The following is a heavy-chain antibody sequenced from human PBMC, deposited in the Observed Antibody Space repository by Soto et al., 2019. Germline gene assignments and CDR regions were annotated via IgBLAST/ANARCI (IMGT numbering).Heavy chain of an antibody. D-gene: IGHD5-12*01. CDR1: GFSFRRYG. CDR3: TRNGVTTISYYGMDV. CDR2: IWYDGSNE. V-gene: IGHV3-33*01. Sequence: ESGGGVVQPGRSLRLSCAASGFSFRRYGMHWVRQAPGKGLEWVAFIWYDGSNEYYVDSVKGRFTISRDNSKNIVFLQMNSLRVEDTAVYYCTRNGVTTISYYGMDVWGQGTTVAVSS. J-gene: IGHJ6*02.